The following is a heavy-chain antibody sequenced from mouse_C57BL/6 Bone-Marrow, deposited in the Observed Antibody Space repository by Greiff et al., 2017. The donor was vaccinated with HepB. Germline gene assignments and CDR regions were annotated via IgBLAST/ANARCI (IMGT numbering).Heavy chain of an antibody. V-gene: IGHV5-16*01. J-gene: IGHJ1*03. CDR3: ARDRETTGGYFDV. CDR2: INYDGSST. Sequence: EVQLVESEGGLVQPGSSMKLSCTASGFTFSDYYMAWVRQVPEKGLEWVANINYDGSSTYYLDSLKSRFIISRDNAKNILYLQMSSLKSEDTATYYCARDRETTGGYFDVWGTGTTVTVSS. D-gene: IGHD1-1*01. CDR1: GFTFSDYY.